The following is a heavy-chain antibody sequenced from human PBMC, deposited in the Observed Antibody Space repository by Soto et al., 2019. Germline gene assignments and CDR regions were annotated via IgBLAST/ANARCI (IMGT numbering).Heavy chain of an antibody. V-gene: IGHV4-34*01. CDR1: GGSFCGYD. CDR2: INHSGST. D-gene: IGHD6-13*01. J-gene: IGHJ5*02. Sequence: PSETLSLTCAVYGGSFCGYDWSWIRQPPGKGLEWIGEINHSGSTNYNPSLKSRITISVDTSKNQFSLKLSSVTAADTAVYYCARGIYVRQQLVPGHWFDPWGQGTLVTVSS. CDR3: ARGIYVRQQLVPGHWFDP.